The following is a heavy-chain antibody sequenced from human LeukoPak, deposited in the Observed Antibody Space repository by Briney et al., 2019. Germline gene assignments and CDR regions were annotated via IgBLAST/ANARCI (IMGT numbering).Heavy chain of an antibody. CDR3: ARARDGYAWFDP. D-gene: IGHD5-24*01. V-gene: IGHV1-69*05. CDR1: GGTFSSYA. CDR2: IIPIFGTA. Sequence: SVKVSYKASGGTFSSYAISWVRQAPGQGLEWMGRIIPIFGTANYAQKFQGRVTITTDESTSTAYMELSSLRSEDTAVYYCARARDGYAWFDPWGQGTLVTVSS. J-gene: IGHJ5*02.